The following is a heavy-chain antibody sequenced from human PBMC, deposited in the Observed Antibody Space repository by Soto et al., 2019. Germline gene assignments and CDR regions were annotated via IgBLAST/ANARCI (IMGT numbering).Heavy chain of an antibody. Sequence: QLQLQESGPGQVKPSETLSLTCSVSGGSISSSTYYWGWIRQPPGKGLAWIGSVDIGGSTYYNSSLKSRVAIAVDTSNNQISLRLSSVTAADTAVYYCARMFTILRNFDRHDYYHYGMDVWGRGTTVTVSS. CDR2: VDIGGST. V-gene: IGHV4-39*01. D-gene: IGHD3-9*01. CDR3: ARMFTILRNFDRHDYYHYGMDV. CDR1: GGSISSSTYY. J-gene: IGHJ6*02.